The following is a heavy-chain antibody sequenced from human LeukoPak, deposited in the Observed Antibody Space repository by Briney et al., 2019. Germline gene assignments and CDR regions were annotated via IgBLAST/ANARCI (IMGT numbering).Heavy chain of an antibody. CDR3: ARAPGPLYYGDYGYDAFDI. Sequence: PGGSLRLSCAAAGFTFNNYAMSWVRRAPGKGLEWGSGISWNSGSIGYADSVKGRFTISRDNAKTSLYLQMNSLRAEDTALYYCARAPGPLYYGDYGYDAFDIWGQGTMVTVSS. CDR1: GFTFNNYA. D-gene: IGHD4-17*01. CDR2: ISWNSGSI. V-gene: IGHV3-9*01. J-gene: IGHJ3*02.